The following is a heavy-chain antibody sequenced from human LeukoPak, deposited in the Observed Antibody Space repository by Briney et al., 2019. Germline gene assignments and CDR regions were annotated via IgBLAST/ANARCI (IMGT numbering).Heavy chain of an antibody. V-gene: IGHV3-30-3*01. CDR1: GFTFSSFA. Sequence: GSLSLSCAASGFTFSSFAMHWVRQAPGKGLEWAAAISIAGNNVYYADSVKGRFTISTDNSKSTLYLQMNSLRVEDTAVYYCASLGDDWGQGTLVTVSS. CDR3: ASLGDD. D-gene: IGHD7-27*01. CDR2: ISIAGNNV. J-gene: IGHJ4*02.